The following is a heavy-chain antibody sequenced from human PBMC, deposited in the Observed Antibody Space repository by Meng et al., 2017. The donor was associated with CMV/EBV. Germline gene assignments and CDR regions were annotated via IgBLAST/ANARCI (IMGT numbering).Heavy chain of an antibody. V-gene: IGHV3-66*02. Sequence: GESLKISCAASGFTFDDYGMSWVRQAPGKGLEWVSVIYSGGSTYYADSVKGRFTISRDNSKNTLYLQMNSLRAEDTAVYYCARDLSIAARPLWGQGTLVTVSS. CDR2: IYSGGST. D-gene: IGHD6-6*01. CDR3: ARDLSIAARPL. CDR1: GFTFDDYG. J-gene: IGHJ4*02.